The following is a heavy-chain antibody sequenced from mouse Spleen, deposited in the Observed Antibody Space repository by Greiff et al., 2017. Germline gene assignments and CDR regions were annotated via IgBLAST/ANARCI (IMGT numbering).Heavy chain of an antibody. CDR1: GYAFSSSW. CDR2: IHPGDGDT. D-gene: IGHD1-1*01. V-gene: IGHV1-82*01. CDR3: ARQGIYYGSGDWFAY. Sequence: QVQLQQSGPELVKPGASVKISCKASGYAFSSSWMNWVKQRPGKGLEWIGRIHPGDGDTNYNGKFKGKATLTADKSSSTAYMQLSSLTSEDSAVYFCARQGIYYGSGDWFAYWGQGTLVTVSA. J-gene: IGHJ3*01.